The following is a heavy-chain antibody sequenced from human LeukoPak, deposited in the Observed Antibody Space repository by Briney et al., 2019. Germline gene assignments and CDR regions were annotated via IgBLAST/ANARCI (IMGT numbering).Heavy chain of an antibody. D-gene: IGHD3-10*01. V-gene: IGHV1-18*01. CDR3: AYSFGSMRYYYYGMDV. J-gene: IGHJ6*02. CDR1: GYTFSFYG. Sequence: ASVKVSCKTSGYTFSFYGISWVRQAPGQGLEWMGWINGNNGDTNYAQKFQDRVTMTTDTSTSTTYMELSSLRSEDTAVYYCAYSFGSMRYYYYGMDVWGQGTTVTVSS. CDR2: INGNNGDT.